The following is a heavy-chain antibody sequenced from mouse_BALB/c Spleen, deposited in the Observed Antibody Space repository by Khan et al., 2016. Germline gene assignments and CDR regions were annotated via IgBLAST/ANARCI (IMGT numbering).Heavy chain of an antibody. CDR1: GLSLTTYG. V-gene: IGHV2-9*02. CDR3: ARDPRFREFDGGSYGMDY. CDR2: IWAGGTT. Sequence: VQLQESGPGLVAPSQSLSITCTVSGLSLTTYGVHWVRQPPRKGLEWLGVIWAGGTTNYNSALMSRLNIDKDNSKSQVFLKMYSLQADDTAMYFWARDPRFREFDGGSYGMDYWGQGTSVTVSS. J-gene: IGHJ4*01.